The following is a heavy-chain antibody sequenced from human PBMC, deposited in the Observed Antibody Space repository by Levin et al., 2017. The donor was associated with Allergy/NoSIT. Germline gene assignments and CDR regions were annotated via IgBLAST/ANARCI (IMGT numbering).Heavy chain of an antibody. D-gene: IGHD2-15*01. Sequence: PGGSLRLSCAASGFTFSSYWMTWVRQAPGKVLEWVANIRQDGSEKYYVDSVKGRFTISRDNTKNSLYLQMNSLRAEDTAVYYCARSPYCSGGRCYTDYWGQGTLVTVSS. V-gene: IGHV3-7*04. J-gene: IGHJ4*02. CDR3: ARSPYCSGGRCYTDY. CDR1: GFTFSSYW. CDR2: IRQDGSEK.